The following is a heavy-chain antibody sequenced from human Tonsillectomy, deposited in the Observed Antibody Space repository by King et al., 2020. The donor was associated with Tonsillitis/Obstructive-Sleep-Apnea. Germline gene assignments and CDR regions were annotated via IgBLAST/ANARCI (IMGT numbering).Heavy chain of an antibody. CDR2: IRSKADNYAT. V-gene: IGHV3-73*01. CDR1: GFIFSGSS. D-gene: IGHD5-12*01. Sequence: VQLVESGGGLVQPGGSLKLSCAASGFIFSGSSIYWVRQASGRGLEWVGRIRSKADNYATIYAASVRGRFSISRDDSKNTAYLEMNALKTEDTAVYYGARIASGLDSFDLWGRGTLVTVSS. J-gene: IGHJ2*01. CDR3: ARIASGLDSFDL.